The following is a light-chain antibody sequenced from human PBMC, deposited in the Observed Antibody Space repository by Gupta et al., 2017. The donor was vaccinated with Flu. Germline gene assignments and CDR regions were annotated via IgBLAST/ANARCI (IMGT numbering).Light chain of an antibody. CDR1: SSDVGNYNL. CDR2: EGS. CDR3: CSYAGSSTLV. Sequence: QSALTQPASVSGSPGQSITISCPGTSSDVGNYNLVSWYHQHPGKAPKLMIYEGSKRPAGVSNRFSGSKSGNTATRTISGLQEEDEADYYCCSYAGSSTLVFGGGTKLTVL. J-gene: IGLJ3*02. V-gene: IGLV2-23*01.